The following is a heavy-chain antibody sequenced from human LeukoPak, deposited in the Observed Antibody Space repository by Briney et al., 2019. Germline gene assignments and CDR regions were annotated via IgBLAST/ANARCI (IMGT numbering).Heavy chain of an antibody. Sequence: SETLSLTCAVYGGSFSGYYWSWIRQPPGKGLEWIGEINHSGSTNYNPSLKSRVTISVDTSKNQFSLKLSSVTAADTAVYYCARVLRYFDWLLTDAFDIWGQGTMVTVSS. CDR1: GGSFSGYY. V-gene: IGHV4-34*01. CDR3: ARVLRYFDWLLTDAFDI. D-gene: IGHD3-9*01. J-gene: IGHJ3*02. CDR2: INHSGST.